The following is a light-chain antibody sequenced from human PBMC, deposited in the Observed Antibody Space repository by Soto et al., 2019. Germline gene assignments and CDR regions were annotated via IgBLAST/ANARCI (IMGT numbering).Light chain of an antibody. Sequence: EIVLTQSPGTLSLSPGERATLSCRASQSVSSSYLAWYQQKPGQAPRLIIYGASSRATGIPDRFSGSGSGTDFSLTISRLEPEDFAVYYCQQYDSSPSYTFGPGTKLEIK. V-gene: IGKV3-20*01. J-gene: IGKJ2*01. CDR2: GAS. CDR3: QQYDSSPSYT. CDR1: QSVSSSY.